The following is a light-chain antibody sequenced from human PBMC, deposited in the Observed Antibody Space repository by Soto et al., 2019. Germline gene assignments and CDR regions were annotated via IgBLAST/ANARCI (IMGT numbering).Light chain of an antibody. CDR1: QSVLYSSNNKNY. V-gene: IGKV4-1*01. Sequence: DIVMTQSPDSLAVSLGERATINCKSSQSVLYSSNNKNYLAWYQQKPGQPPKLLIYWAYTRESGVPDRFSGSGSGTDFTLTISSLQAEDVAVYYCQQYYSIPVTFGPGTKVDIK. CDR2: WAY. CDR3: QQYYSIPVT. J-gene: IGKJ3*01.